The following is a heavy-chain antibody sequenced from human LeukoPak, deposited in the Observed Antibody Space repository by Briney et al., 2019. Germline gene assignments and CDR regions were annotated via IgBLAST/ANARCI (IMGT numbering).Heavy chain of an antibody. J-gene: IGHJ6*02. D-gene: IGHD4/OR15-4a*01. Sequence: GGSLRLSCAASGFTFSDYYMSWIRQAPEKGLVWVSYINSSENNTNYADSVKGRFTLSRDNAKKTLYLQMNSLRAGDTAVYYCARVWRGSVGATAGYYGMYVWGQGTTVTVSS. CDR1: GFTFSDYY. V-gene: IGHV3-11*03. CDR2: INSSENNT. CDR3: ARVWRGSVGATAGYYGMYV.